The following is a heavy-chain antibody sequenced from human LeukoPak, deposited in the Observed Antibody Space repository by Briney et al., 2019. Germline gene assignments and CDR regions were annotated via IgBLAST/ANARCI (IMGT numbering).Heavy chain of an antibody. CDR3: ARVGYSSGRYGWFDP. CDR2: INTDGSTT. V-gene: IGHV3-74*01. CDR1: GFTFNSDW. D-gene: IGHD6-19*01. J-gene: IGHJ5*02. Sequence: GGSLRLSCAASGFTFNSDWMDWVRQAPGKGLVWVSRINTDGSTTDYADSVKGRFTISRDNAKNTVYLEMNGLRAEDTAVYYCARVGYSSGRYGWFDPWGQGTLVTVSS.